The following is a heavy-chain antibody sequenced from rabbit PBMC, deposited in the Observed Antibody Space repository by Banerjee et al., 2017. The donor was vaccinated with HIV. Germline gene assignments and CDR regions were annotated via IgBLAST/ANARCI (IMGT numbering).Heavy chain of an antibody. CDR2: IDNGDGSS. V-gene: IGHV1S45*01. CDR1: GLAFTGSYY. J-gene: IGHJ4*01. Sequence: EQLVLSGGGTVQPEGTQSVACTASGLAFTGSYYTAWVPRAPGKGLEWIACIDNGDGSSYYASWAKGRFTISKTSSTTVTLLMTSLTAADTATYFCARDDATNTAWDFSLWGQGTLVT. CDR3: ARDDATNTAWDFSL. D-gene: IGHD6-1*01.